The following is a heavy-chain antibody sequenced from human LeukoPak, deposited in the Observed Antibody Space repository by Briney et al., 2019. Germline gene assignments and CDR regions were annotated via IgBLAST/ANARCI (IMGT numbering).Heavy chain of an antibody. J-gene: IGHJ4*02. CDR1: GGTFSSYA. CDR2: IIPIFGTA. Sequence: SVKVSCKASGGTFSSYAISWVRQAPGQGLEWMGGIIPIFGTANYAQKFQGRVTMTEDTSTDTAYMELSSLRSEDTGVYYCVSGSSASLDYWGQGTLVTVSS. D-gene: IGHD1-26*01. CDR3: VSGSSASLDY. V-gene: IGHV1-69*06.